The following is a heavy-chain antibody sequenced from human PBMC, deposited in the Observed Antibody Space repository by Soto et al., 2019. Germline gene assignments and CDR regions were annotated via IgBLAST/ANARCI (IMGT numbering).Heavy chain of an antibody. V-gene: IGHV4-59*01. Sequence: ASETLSLTCTVSGGSISDKYWSWIRQSPGKGLEWIGYIYYSWSINSNPSLKSHVPISIDPSTNQFSLKLRSVTPADTAVYYCARDSPGYYDPWGQGTQVTVSS. CDR1: GGSISDKY. CDR3: ARDSPGYYDP. J-gene: IGHJ5*02. CDR2: IYYSWSI. D-gene: IGHD1-26*01.